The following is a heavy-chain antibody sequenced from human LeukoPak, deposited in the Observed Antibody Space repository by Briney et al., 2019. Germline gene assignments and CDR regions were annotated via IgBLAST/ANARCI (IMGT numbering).Heavy chain of an antibody. J-gene: IGHJ6*03. CDR1: GFTFSSYG. CDR2: IWYDGSNK. CDR3: AKDRDFLGQDYYYDMDV. V-gene: IGHV3-33*06. D-gene: IGHD3-3*01. Sequence: GGSLRLSCAASGFTFSSYGMHWVRQAPGKGLEWVAVIWYDGSNKYYADSVKGRFTISRDNSKNTLYLQMNSLRAEDTAVYYCAKDRDFLGQDYYYDMDVWGKGTTVTVSS.